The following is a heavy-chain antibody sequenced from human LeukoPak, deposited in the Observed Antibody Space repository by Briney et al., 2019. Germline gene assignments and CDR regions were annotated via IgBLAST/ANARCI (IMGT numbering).Heavy chain of an antibody. CDR2: ISYDGRHK. Sequence: PGRSLRLSCAPSVFTFSSYAMHWVSQAPSRGRGWEAVISYDGRHKYYTDSVKGRFNISRDNSNNTLYLQMNRLRAEDTAVYYWARDEILEWFSYGMDVWGQGNTGTVSS. CDR1: VFTFSSYA. V-gene: IGHV3-30*04. J-gene: IGHJ6*02. CDR3: ARDEILEWFSYGMDV. D-gene: IGHD3-3*01.